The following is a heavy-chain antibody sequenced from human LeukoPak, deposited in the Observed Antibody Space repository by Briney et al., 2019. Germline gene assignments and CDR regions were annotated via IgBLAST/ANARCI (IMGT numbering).Heavy chain of an antibody. J-gene: IGHJ4*02. D-gene: IGHD3-10*01. CDR3: AREWVVSGSGSYFHCFDY. Sequence: GRSLRLSCAASGFTFSSYGMHWVRQAPGKGLEWVAVIWYDGSNKYYADSVKGRFTISRDNSKNTLYLQMNSLRAEDTAVYYCAREWVVSGSGSYFHCFDYWGQGTLVTVSS. CDR1: GFTFSSYG. V-gene: IGHV3-33*01. CDR2: IWYDGSNK.